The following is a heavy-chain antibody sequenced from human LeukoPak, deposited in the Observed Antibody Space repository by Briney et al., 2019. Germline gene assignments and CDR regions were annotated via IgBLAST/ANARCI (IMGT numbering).Heavy chain of an antibody. CDR2: ISSSGSTI. CDR3: ARGPMLRGVIIRRSKSGYFDY. CDR1: GFTFSSYE. D-gene: IGHD3-10*01. Sequence: GGSLRLSCAVSGFTFSSYEMNWVRQAPGKGLEWVSYISSSGSTIYYTDSAKGRFTIPRDNATNSLDLQMNSLRAEDTAVYYCARGPMLRGVIIRRSKSGYFDYWGQGTLVTVSS. V-gene: IGHV3-48*03. J-gene: IGHJ4*02.